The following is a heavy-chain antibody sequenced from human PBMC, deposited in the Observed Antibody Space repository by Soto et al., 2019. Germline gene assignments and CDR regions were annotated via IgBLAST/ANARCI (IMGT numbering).Heavy chain of an antibody. D-gene: IGHD2-2*01. V-gene: IGHV1-58*01. Sequence: SVKGSLKAAGYTFTVAAVQSLRQARAPRLEWIGWIVVGSGNTNYAQKFQERVTITRDMSTSTAYMELSSLRSEDTAVYYCAAMSTPEYWGQGTLVTVS. CDR2: IVVGSGNT. J-gene: IGHJ4*02. CDR3: AAMSTPEY. CDR1: GYTFTVAA.